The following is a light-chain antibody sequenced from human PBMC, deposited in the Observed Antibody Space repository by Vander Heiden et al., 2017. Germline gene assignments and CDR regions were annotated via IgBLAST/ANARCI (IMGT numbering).Light chain of an antibody. CDR1: SRGIGRYNY. CDR2: DVS. V-gene: IGLV2-14*03. Sequence: QSALTQPASVSGSPGQSLTISCPAASRGIGRYNYVSWYQQHPGKAPKLMSYDVSNRPSGVSNRFSASKSGNTASLTISGLQAEDEADYYCSSYTSRSTLVFGTGTKVTVL. J-gene: IGLJ1*01. CDR3: SSYTSRSTLV.